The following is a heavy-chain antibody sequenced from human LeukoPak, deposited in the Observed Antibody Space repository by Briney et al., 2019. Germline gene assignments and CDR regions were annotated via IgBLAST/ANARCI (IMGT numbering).Heavy chain of an antibody. CDR3: AGERRDYLPRPYDY. D-gene: IGHD4-17*01. CDR2: IYSSDYM. J-gene: IGHJ4*02. CDR1: GFLVNANH. V-gene: IGHV3-66*01. Sequence: GGSLRLSCAASGFLVNANHMNWVRQAPGKGLEWVSIIYSSDYMYYADSVKGRFTISRDNSKNTLYLQMNSLRAEDTAVYYCAGERRDYLPRPYDYWGQGTLVTVSS.